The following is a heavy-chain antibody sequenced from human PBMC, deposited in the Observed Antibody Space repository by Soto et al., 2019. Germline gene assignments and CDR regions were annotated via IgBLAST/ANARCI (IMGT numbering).Heavy chain of an antibody. CDR3: ARAEGVAGTSDAFDI. J-gene: IGHJ3*02. D-gene: IGHD6-19*01. V-gene: IGHV4-34*01. CDR1: GGSFSGYY. Sequence: SETLSLTCAVYGGSFSGYYWSWIRQPPGKGLEWIGEINHSGSTNYNPSLKSRVTISVDTSKNQFSLKLSSVTAADTAVYYCARAEGVAGTSDAFDIWGQGTMGTVSS. CDR2: INHSGST.